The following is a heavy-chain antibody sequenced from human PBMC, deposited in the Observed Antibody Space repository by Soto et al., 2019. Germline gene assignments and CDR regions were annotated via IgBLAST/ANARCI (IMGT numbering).Heavy chain of an antibody. CDR2: IYYSGST. Sequence: SLTCTVSGGSVSSGSYYWSWIRQPPGKGLEWIGYIYYSGSTNYNPSLKSRVTISVDTSKNQFSLKLSSVTAADTAVYYCAASELLIAAAGLTFDYWGQGTLVTVSS. J-gene: IGHJ4*02. CDR1: GGSVSSGSYY. CDR3: AASELLIAAAGLTFDY. D-gene: IGHD6-13*01. V-gene: IGHV4-61*01.